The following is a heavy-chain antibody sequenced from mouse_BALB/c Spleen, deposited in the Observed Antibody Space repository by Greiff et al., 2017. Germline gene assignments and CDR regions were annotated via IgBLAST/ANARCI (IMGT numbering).Heavy chain of an antibody. CDR2: ISSGGST. V-gene: IGHV5-6-5*01. J-gene: IGHJ2*01. CDR1: GFTFSSYA. D-gene: IGHD1-1*01. Sequence: EVKLMESGGGLVKPGGSLKLSCAASGFTFSSYAMSWVRQTPEKRLEWVASISSGGSTYYPDSVKGRFTISRDNARNILYLQMSSLRSEDTAMYYCARRDYYGSRYYFDYWGQGTTLTVSS. CDR3: ARRDYYGSRYYFDY.